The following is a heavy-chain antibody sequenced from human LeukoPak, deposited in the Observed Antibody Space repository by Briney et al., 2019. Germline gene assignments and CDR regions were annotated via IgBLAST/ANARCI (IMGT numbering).Heavy chain of an antibody. D-gene: IGHD4-23*01. CDR1: GGSISSYY. CDR2: ISYSGST. CDR3: ARDSYGNSDGYNWFDP. V-gene: IGHV4-59*01. J-gene: IGHJ5*02. Sequence: KPSETLSLTCTVSGGSISSYYWSWIRQPPGKGLEWIGYISYSGSTNYNPSLNSRVTISVDTSKNQFSLRLSSVTAADTAVYYCARDSYGNSDGYNWFDPWGQGTLVTVSS.